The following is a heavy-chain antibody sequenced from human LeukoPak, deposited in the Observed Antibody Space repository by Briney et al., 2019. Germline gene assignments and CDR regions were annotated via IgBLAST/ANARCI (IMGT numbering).Heavy chain of an antibody. CDR2: VFPGDSDT. D-gene: IGHD1-7*01. Sequence: GESLKISCKGSGYSFSTSWIGWVRQMPGKGLEWMGIVFPGDSDTRYSPPFQGQVTISADKSISTAYLQWSSLKASDTAMYYCATPGTGTTDSWGQGTLVAVSS. V-gene: IGHV5-51*01. CDR3: ATPGTGTTDS. CDR1: GYSFSTSW. J-gene: IGHJ4*02.